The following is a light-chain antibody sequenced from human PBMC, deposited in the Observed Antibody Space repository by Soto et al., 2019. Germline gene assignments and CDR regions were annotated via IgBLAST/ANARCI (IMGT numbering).Light chain of an antibody. CDR1: QTAYNRY. Sequence: EIVLTQSPGTLSLSPGERATLSCRANQTAYNRYLAWYQQKRGQAPRLLIFGASNRATGIPDRFGGSGSGTDFALTISRGEPEDSAVYYCQQYESSLMYTFGQGTKLEL. J-gene: IGKJ2*01. V-gene: IGKV3-20*01. CDR3: QQYESSLMYT. CDR2: GAS.